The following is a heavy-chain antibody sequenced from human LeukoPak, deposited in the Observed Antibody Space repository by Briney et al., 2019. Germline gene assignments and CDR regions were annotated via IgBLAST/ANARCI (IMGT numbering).Heavy chain of an antibody. CDR2: ISSSSSSI. D-gene: IGHD3-10*01. CDR3: ARDYYYGFYY. CDR1: GFTFSSYS. V-gene: IGHV3-48*02. Sequence: PGGSLRHSCAASGFTFSSYSMTWVRQAPGKGLEWVSYISSSSSSIHYADSVKGRFTISGDNAKNSLYLQMSSLRDEDTAMYYCARDYYYGFYYWGQGTLVTVSS. J-gene: IGHJ4*02.